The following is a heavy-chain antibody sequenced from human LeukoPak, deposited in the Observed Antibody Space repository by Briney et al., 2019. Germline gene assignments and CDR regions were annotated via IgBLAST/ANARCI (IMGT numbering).Heavy chain of an antibody. V-gene: IGHV3-48*02. CDR1: GFTFSTHN. J-gene: IGHJ2*01. D-gene: IGHD6-13*01. CDR3: ARDRQQMDREGYFDL. Sequence: GGSLRLSCAASGFTFSTHNMNWVRQAPGKGLEWVSYISSTTRTIYYADSVKGRFTISRDNAKNSLYLQMNSLRDEDTAVYYCARDRQQMDREGYFDLWGRGTLVTVSS. CDR2: ISSTTRTI.